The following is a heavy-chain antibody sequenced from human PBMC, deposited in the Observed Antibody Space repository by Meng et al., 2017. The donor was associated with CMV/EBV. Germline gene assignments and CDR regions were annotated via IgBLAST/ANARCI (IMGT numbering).Heavy chain of an antibody. D-gene: IGHD3-3*01. Sequence: TGYYMHWVRQAPGQGLEWMGWINPNSGGTNYAQKFQGRVTMTRDTSISTAYMEVSRLRSDDTAVYYCAKDYDFWSGYAPYYYYGMDVWGQGTTVTSP. CDR3: AKDYDFWSGYAPYYYYGMDV. CDR1: TGYY. J-gene: IGHJ6*02. CDR2: INPNSGGT. V-gene: IGHV1-2*02.